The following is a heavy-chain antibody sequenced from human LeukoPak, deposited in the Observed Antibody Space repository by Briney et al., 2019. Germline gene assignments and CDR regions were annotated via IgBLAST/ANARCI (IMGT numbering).Heavy chain of an antibody. J-gene: IGHJ4*02. CDR2: INEDGSTE. V-gene: IGHV3-7*01. D-gene: IGHD2-2*01. CDR1: GFIFSDYW. CDR3: TRDYANARDY. Sequence: PGGSLGLSCAASGFIFSDYWMTWVRQAPGKGLEWVASINEDGSTEWYVDSVKGRFIVSRDNAKNSLYLQVSSLRVDDTAIYYCTRDYANARDYWGQGILVTVSS.